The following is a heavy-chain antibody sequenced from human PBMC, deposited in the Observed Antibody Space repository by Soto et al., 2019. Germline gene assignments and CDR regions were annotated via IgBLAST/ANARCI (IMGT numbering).Heavy chain of an antibody. J-gene: IGHJ5*02. Sequence: SETLSLTCTVSGGSISSYYWSWIRQPPGKGLEWIGYIYYSGSTNYNPSLKSRVTISVDTSKNQFSLKLSSVTAADTAVYYCARRASSGYCSSTSCSPGPLYNWFDPWGQGTLVTVSS. CDR3: ARRASSGYCSSTSCSPGPLYNWFDP. CDR1: GGSISSYY. D-gene: IGHD2-2*01. CDR2: IYYSGST. V-gene: IGHV4-59*08.